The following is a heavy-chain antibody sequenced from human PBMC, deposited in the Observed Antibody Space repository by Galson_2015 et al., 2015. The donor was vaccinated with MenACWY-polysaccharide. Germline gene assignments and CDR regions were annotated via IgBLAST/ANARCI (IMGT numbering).Heavy chain of an antibody. Sequence: SVKVFCKASGYNFNSYDINWVRQATGQGLEWMGWMNPNNGNTGYAQKLQGRVTMTRDTSINTAYMELSSLTSEDTAVYYCARWTSRGDPDGYLGYWGHGTLVTVSS. CDR3: ARWTSRGDPDGYLGY. CDR2: MNPNNGNT. J-gene: IGHJ4*01. CDR1: GYNFNSYD. D-gene: IGHD2-21*01. V-gene: IGHV1-8*01.